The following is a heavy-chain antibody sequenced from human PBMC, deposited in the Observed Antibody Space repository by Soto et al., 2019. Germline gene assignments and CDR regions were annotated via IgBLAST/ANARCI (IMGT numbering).Heavy chain of an antibody. CDR3: ARYFWSGYYKPNYYYYYMDV. D-gene: IGHD3-3*01. Sequence: GGSLRLSCAASGFTFSSYAMSWVRQAPGKGLEWVSAISGSGGSTYYADSVKGRFTISRDNSKNTLYLQMNSLRAEDTAVYYCARYFWSGYYKPNYYYYYMDVWGKGTTVTVSS. J-gene: IGHJ6*03. CDR1: GFTFSSYA. CDR2: ISGSGGST. V-gene: IGHV3-23*01.